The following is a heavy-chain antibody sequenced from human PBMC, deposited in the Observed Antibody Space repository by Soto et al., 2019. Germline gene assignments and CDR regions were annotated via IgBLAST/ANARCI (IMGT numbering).Heavy chain of an antibody. Sequence: EVQLVESGGGLVKPGGSLRVSCAASGFTFSNAWMSWVRQAPGKGLEWVGRIKSKTNGGTTDYAAPVKGRFTISRDDSKNTLYLQMNSLKTEDTGVYYSKRDGSGSYDWGQGTLVTVSS. CDR1: GFTFSNAW. J-gene: IGHJ4*02. CDR2: IKSKTNGGTT. D-gene: IGHD3-10*01. CDR3: KRDGSGSYD. V-gene: IGHV3-15*01.